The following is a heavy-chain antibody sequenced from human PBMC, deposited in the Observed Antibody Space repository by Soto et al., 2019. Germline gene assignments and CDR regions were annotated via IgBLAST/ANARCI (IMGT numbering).Heavy chain of an antibody. CDR3: AREPPIQSADADYYYGFDV. Sequence: QVQLQESGPGLVKPSQTLSLTCTVSGDSISSGAYYWSWIRQHPKKGLEWIGYISYTGSTFYNPSLTGRVTILVDTSKNQFSLKVNSVTAADTAMYFFAREPPIQSADADYYYGFDVWGQGTTVTVSS. V-gene: IGHV4-31*03. D-gene: IGHD1-1*01. CDR2: ISYTGST. CDR1: GDSISSGAYY. J-gene: IGHJ6*02.